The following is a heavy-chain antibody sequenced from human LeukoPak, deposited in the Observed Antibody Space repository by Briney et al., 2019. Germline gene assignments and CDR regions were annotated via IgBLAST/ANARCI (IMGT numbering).Heavy chain of an antibody. V-gene: IGHV4-34*01. J-gene: IGHJ4*02. CDR2: INHSGST. CDR1: GRSFSDYY. Sequence: SETLSLTCAVYGRSFSDYYWSWIRQSPGKGLEWIGEINHSGSTKYNPSLKSRLTISVDTSKNQFSLKLSSVIAADTAVYYCARVPPPGATAYGVVDYWGQGTLVTVSS. CDR3: ARVPPPGATAYGVVDY. D-gene: IGHD3-16*01.